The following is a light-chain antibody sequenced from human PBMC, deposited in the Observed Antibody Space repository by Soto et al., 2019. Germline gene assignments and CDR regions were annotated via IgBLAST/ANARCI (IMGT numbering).Light chain of an antibody. CDR1: QSVSSC. CDR2: DAS. Sequence: EIVLTQSPATLSLSPGERATLSCRASQSVSSCLAWYQQKPGQAPRLLIYDASNRATGIPVRFSGSGSETDFTLTISSLEPGDFAVYYCQQRSNWPPTFGGGTKVDIK. CDR3: QQRSNWPPT. J-gene: IGKJ4*01. V-gene: IGKV3-11*01.